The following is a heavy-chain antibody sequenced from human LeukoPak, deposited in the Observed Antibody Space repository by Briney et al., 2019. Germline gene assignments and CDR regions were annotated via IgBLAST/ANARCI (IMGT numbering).Heavy chain of an antibody. CDR3: ARRQFCRNTSYYARAFDL. V-gene: IGHV5-51*01. CDR2: IYPGDSDT. CDR1: GDSFFTYW. D-gene: IGHD2-2*01. J-gene: IGHJ3*01. Sequence: GESLKISCERAGDSFFTYWGAWGCEMPGKGLEWMGIIYPGDSDTRNSPSFQGQVTFSADKSISTAYLQWGSLKASDTPLCCCARRQFCRNTSYYARAFDLWGQGTRVTVSS.